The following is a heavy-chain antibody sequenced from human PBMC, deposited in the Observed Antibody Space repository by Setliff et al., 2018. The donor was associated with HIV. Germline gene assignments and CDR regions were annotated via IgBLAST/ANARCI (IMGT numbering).Heavy chain of an antibody. J-gene: IGHJ4*02. Sequence: SETLSLTCLVFGYSITNGNYWAWIRQPPGKGLEWIGSIYSTGHTYYNPSHKSLLTMSVDTAKNRFSLKLISVTAADTAVYYCARDRALRFSKSPSFNYFDVWGQGALVTVS. D-gene: IGHD3-10*01. CDR1: GYSITNGNY. V-gene: IGHV4-38-2*02. CDR2: IYSTGHT. CDR3: ARDRALRFSKSPSFNYFDV.